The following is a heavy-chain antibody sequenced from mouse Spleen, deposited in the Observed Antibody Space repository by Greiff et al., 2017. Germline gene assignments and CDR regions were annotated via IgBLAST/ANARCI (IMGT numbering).Heavy chain of an antibody. CDR3: ARKNDYGSTTWFAY. CDR2: IWSDGST. CDR1: GFSLTNYA. Sequence: VKLVESGPGLVAPSQSLSITCTVSGFSLTNYAVHWVRQSPGKGLEWLGVIWSDGSTDYNAAFISRLSISKDNSKSQVFFKMNSLQADDTAIYYCARKNDYGSTTWFAYWGQGTLVTVSA. D-gene: IGHD1-1*01. V-gene: IGHV2-4-1*01. J-gene: IGHJ3*01.